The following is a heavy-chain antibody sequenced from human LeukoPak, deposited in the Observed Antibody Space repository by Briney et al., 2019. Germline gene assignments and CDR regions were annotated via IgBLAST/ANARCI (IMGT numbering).Heavy chain of an antibody. CDR2: IYYSGST. CDR1: GGSISSYY. CDR3: ARDGNFDWLLPYYYMDV. V-gene: IGHV4-59*01. Sequence: SETLSLTCTVSGGSISSYYWSWIRQPPGKGLEWIGYIYYSGSTNYHASLKSRVTISVDTSKNQFSLKLSSVTAADTAVYYCARDGNFDWLLPYYYMDVWGKGTTVTVSS. J-gene: IGHJ6*03. D-gene: IGHD3-9*01.